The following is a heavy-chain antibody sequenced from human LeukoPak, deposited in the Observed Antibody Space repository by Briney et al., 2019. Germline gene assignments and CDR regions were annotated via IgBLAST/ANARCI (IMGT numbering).Heavy chain of an antibody. V-gene: IGHV4-59*01. Sequence: SETLSLTCTVSGGSISGYYWTWIRQPPGKGLEWIGYIYYSGSTDYNPSLKSRVTISVDTSKNQFSLKLSSVTAADTAVYYCARYVGPFDIWGPGTMVTVSS. J-gene: IGHJ3*02. D-gene: IGHD1-26*01. CDR1: GGSISGYY. CDR3: ARYVGPFDI. CDR2: IYYSGST.